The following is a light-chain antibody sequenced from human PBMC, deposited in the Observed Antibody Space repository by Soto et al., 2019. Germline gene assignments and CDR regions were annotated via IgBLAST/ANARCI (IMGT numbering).Light chain of an antibody. CDR1: QTVSSNY. V-gene: IGKV3-20*01. CDR3: QQYGSSPYT. Sequence: EIVLTQSPGTLSLSPGERATLSCRAGQTVSSNYFASYQQKPGQAPRLLSYGASSRATGISDRFSGSGSGTDFTLTISRLEPDDFAVYYCQQYGSSPYTFGQGTKLEIK. CDR2: GAS. J-gene: IGKJ2*01.